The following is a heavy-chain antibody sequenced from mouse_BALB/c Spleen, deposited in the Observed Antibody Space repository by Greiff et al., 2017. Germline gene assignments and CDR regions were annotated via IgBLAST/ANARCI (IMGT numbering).Heavy chain of an antibody. J-gene: IGHJ3*01. D-gene: IGHD1-2*01. V-gene: IGHV1-87*01. Sequence: QVQLKQSGAELARPGASVKLSCKASGYTFTSYWMQWVKQRPGQGLEWIGAIYPGDGDTRYTQKFKGKATLTADKSSSTAYMQLSSLASEDSAVYYCARSALLRPSWFAYWGQGTLVTVSA. CDR3: ARSALLRPSWFAY. CDR1: GYTFTSYW. CDR2: IYPGDGDT.